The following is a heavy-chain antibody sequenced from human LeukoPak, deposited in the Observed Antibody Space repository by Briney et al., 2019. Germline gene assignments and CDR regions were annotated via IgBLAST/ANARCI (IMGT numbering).Heavy chain of an antibody. CDR1: GYSFTSYW. CDR3: ARTSTSEYQPRYYYYYGMDV. V-gene: IGHV5-51*01. J-gene: IGHJ6*02. D-gene: IGHD2-2*01. Sequence: GESLKISCKGSGYSFTSYWIGWVRQMPGKGLEWMGIIYPGDSDTRYSPSFQGQVTISADKSISTAYLQWSSLKASDTAMYYCARTSTSEYQPRYYYYYGMDVWGQGTTVTVSS. CDR2: IYPGDSDT.